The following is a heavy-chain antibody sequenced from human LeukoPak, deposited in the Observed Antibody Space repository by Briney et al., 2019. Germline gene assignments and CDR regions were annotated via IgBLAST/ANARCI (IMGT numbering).Heavy chain of an antibody. Sequence: SETLSLTCTVSGGSISSNSHYWGWIRQPPGKGLEWIGNIYYSGSTYYNPSLKSRIIISVDTSKNQFSLKLSSVTAADTAAYYCARTMVTAISKRPAVLDYWGQGTLVTVSS. V-gene: IGHV4-39*07. CDR1: GGSISSNSHY. CDR3: ARTMVTAISKRPAVLDY. CDR2: IYYSGST. J-gene: IGHJ4*02. D-gene: IGHD2-21*02.